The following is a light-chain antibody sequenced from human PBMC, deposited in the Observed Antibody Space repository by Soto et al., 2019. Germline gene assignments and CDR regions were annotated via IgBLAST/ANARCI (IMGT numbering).Light chain of an antibody. J-gene: IGKJ1*01. CDR3: QQYDDWPPRWT. V-gene: IGKV3-15*01. CDR1: QSVTNS. Sequence: EIVMTQSPATLSVSSGERAALSCRASQSVTNSLAWYQQKPGQAPRLLIYEASTRATGIPARFSGSGSGTQFTLTISSLQSEDFAVYYCQQYDDWPPRWTFGQGTRVEI. CDR2: EAS.